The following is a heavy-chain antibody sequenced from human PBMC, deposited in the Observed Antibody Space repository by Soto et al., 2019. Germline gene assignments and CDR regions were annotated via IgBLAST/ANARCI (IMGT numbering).Heavy chain of an antibody. CDR2: IYYSGST. Sequence: TSDTLSLTCTVSGGSISISSYYWGWILHPPGKGLEWIGSIYYSGSTYYNPSLKSRVTISVDTSKNQFSLKLSSVTAADTAVYYCARQAESDEYYYYYMDVWGKGTTVTVSS. CDR1: GGSISISSYY. D-gene: IGHD6-25*01. V-gene: IGHV4-39*01. CDR3: ARQAESDEYYYYYMDV. J-gene: IGHJ6*03.